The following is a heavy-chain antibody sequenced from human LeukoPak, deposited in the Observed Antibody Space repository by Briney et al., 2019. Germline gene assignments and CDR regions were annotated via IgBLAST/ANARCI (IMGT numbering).Heavy chain of an antibody. D-gene: IGHD3/OR15-3a*01. Sequence: PGGSLRLSCAASGFTFSSYEMNWVRQAPGKGLEWVSYISSSGSTIYYADSVKGRFTISRDNAKNSLYLQMNSLRAEDTAVYYCARGSTGFVDFFQHWGQGTLVTVSS. CDR2: ISSSGSTI. V-gene: IGHV3-48*03. CDR3: ARGSTGFVDFFQH. CDR1: GFTFSSYE. J-gene: IGHJ1*01.